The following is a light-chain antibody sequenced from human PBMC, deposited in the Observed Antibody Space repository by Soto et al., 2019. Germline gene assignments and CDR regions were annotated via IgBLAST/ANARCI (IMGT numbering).Light chain of an antibody. Sequence: QSVLTQPASVSGSPGQSITISCTGTSSDVGGYNYVSWYQQHPGKAPKLMIYDVSNRPSGVSNRFSGSKSGKTASLTISGLQAEDEADYYCASLTTTNFVFGSGTKVTVL. J-gene: IGLJ1*01. CDR3: ASLTTTNFV. V-gene: IGLV2-14*01. CDR1: SSDVGGYNY. CDR2: DVS.